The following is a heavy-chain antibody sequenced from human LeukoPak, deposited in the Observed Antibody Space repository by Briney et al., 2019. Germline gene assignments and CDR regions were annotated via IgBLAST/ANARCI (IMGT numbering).Heavy chain of an antibody. CDR2: INHSGST. J-gene: IGHJ3*02. Sequence: SETLSLTCAVYGGSFSGYYWSWIRQPPGKGLEWIGEINHSGSTNYNPSLKSRVTISVDRSKNQFSLKLSSVTAADTAVYYCARNWNSDAFDIWGQGTMVTVSS. CDR3: ARNWNSDAFDI. V-gene: IGHV4-34*01. CDR1: GGSFSGYY. D-gene: IGHD1-7*01.